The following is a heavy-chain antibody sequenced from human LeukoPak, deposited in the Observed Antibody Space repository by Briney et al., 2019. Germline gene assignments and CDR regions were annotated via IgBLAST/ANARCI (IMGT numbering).Heavy chain of an antibody. CDR2: ISGDGGST. CDR1: GFTFGDYA. J-gene: IGHJ3*02. CDR3: AKDIGWELHDAFDI. D-gene: IGHD1-26*01. Sequence: TGGSLRLSCAASGFTFGDYAMHWVRQAPGKGLECISLISGDGGSTYYADSVKGRFTISRDNSKNSLYLQMNSLRTEDTALYYCAKDIGWELHDAFDIWGQGTMVTVSS. V-gene: IGHV3-43*02.